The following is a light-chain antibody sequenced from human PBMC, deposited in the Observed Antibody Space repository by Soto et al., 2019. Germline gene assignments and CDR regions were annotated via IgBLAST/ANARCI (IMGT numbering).Light chain of an antibody. J-gene: IGKJ1*01. Sequence: EIVLTQSPATLSLSPGERATLSCRASQSVSSYLAWYQQKPGQAPRLLIYDASNRATGIPARFSGSGSGTDFTLTISSLEPEDFAVYYCQPRSNWPRTFGQGTKVEL. CDR2: DAS. CDR1: QSVSSY. V-gene: IGKV3-11*01. CDR3: QPRSNWPRT.